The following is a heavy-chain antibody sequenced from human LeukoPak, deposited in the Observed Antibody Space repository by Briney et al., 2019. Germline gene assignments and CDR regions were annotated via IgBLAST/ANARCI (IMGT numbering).Heavy chain of an antibody. CDR1: GFTFSNYA. CDR3: EKGWFGTVGDY. D-gene: IGHD3-10*01. V-gene: IGHV3-23*01. CDR2: ISGSGDNI. Sequence: GGSLRHSCEASGFTFSNYAMNWVRQAPGKGLEWVSVISGSGDNIIYADSLKGRFTISRDNSKSILYLQMNSLRAEDTAVYYCEKGWFGTVGDYWGQGTLVTVSS. J-gene: IGHJ4*02.